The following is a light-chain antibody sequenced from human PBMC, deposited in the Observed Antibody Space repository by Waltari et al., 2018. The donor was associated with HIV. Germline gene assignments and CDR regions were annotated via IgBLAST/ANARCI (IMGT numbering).Light chain of an antibody. J-gene: IGLJ2*01. CDR3: AAWDDSLSGVV. Sequence: QSVLTQPPSASGTPGQRVTISCSGSSSTIGSNHLNWYQQLPGAAPKLLIYTSNQRTAGVPGRCAGSTSGTAASLAISGLQSEDEADYYCAAWDDSLSGVVFGGGTKLTVL. CDR2: TSN. V-gene: IGLV1-44*01. CDR1: SSTIGSNH.